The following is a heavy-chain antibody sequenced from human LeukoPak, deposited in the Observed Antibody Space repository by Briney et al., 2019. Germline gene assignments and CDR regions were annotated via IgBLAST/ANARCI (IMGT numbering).Heavy chain of an antibody. CDR1: GFTFSSYG. J-gene: IGHJ3*02. CDR3: ATLTGFPHPGAFDI. V-gene: IGHV3-33*01. D-gene: IGHD3-9*01. Sequence: PGGSLRLSCAASGFTFSSYGIHWVRQAPGKGLEWVAVIWYDGSNKYYADSVKGRFTISRDNSKNTLYLQMNSLRAEDTAVYYCATLTGFPHPGAFDIWGQGTMVTVSS. CDR2: IWYDGSNK.